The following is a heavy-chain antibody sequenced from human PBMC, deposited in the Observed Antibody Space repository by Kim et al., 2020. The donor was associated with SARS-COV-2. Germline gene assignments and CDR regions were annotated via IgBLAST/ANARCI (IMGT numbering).Heavy chain of an antibody. CDR2: ISNDGNFK. J-gene: IGHJ2*01. D-gene: IGHD2-21*01. CDR1: GFTFSSYA. CDR3: ASAQVLFRGAKYWYFDR. V-gene: IGHV3-30*04. Sequence: GGSLRLSCAASGFTFSSYAVHWVRQAPGKGLEWVAVISNDGNFKYFADSVKGRFTISRDNSRNTVYLQMNSLRAEDTALYYCASAQVLFRGAKYWYFDRWSRGSLVTVPS.